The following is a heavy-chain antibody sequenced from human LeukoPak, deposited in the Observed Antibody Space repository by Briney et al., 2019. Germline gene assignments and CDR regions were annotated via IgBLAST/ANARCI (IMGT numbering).Heavy chain of an antibody. CDR3: AKDFRPSGLDP. D-gene: IGHD6-6*01. J-gene: IGHJ5*02. V-gene: IGHV3-30*18. CDR1: GFTFSSYG. CDR2: ISCDGSNK. Sequence: GRSLRLSCAASGFTFSSYGMHWVRQAPGKGLEWVAVISCDGSNKYYADSVKGRFTISRDNSKNTLYLQMNSLRAEDTAVYYCAKDFRPSGLDPWGQGTLVTVSS.